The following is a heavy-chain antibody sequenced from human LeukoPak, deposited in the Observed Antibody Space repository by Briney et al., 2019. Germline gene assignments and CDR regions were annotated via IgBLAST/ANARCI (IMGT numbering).Heavy chain of an antibody. Sequence: GASVKVSCKASGYTFTSYYMHWVRQAPGQGLEWMGIINPSGGSTSYAQKLQGRVTMTTDTSTSTAYMELRSLRSDDTAVYYCARDYLGGSWDYWGQGTLVTVSS. CDR2: INPSGGST. CDR1: GYTFTSYY. V-gene: IGHV1-46*01. J-gene: IGHJ4*02. D-gene: IGHD1-26*01. CDR3: ARDYLGGSWDY.